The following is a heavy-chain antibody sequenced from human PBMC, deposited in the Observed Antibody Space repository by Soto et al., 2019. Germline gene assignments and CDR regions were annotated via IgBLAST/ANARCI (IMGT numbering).Heavy chain of an antibody. V-gene: IGHV1-2*02. D-gene: IGHD3-10*02. CDR1: GYTFTAYH. Sequence: QVRLVQSGAEVKEPGDSVRVSCEASGYTFTAYHIHWVRQAPGQGLEWMGWINPKFGDTGSAQEIRGRASMTTDMSISTVYMELSRLTSHDTAIYYCARNMDYYYGRGSGNGHGVWGQGTTVTVFS. CDR2: INPKFGDT. J-gene: IGHJ6*02. CDR3: ARNMDYYYGRGSGNGHGV.